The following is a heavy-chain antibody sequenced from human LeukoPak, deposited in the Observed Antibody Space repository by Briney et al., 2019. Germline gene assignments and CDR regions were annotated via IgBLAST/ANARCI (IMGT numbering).Heavy chain of an antibody. D-gene: IGHD3-10*01. J-gene: IGHJ3*02. CDR3: AKSNGYGLVDI. Sequence: SETLSLTCTVSGYSISSDYYRGWIRQPPGKGLEWIGSVHHSGRTYYNPSLKSRVTISVDTSKNQFSLKLTSVTAADTAVYYCAKSNGYGLVDIWGQGTMVTVSS. V-gene: IGHV4-38-2*02. CDR1: GYSISSDYY. CDR2: VHHSGRT.